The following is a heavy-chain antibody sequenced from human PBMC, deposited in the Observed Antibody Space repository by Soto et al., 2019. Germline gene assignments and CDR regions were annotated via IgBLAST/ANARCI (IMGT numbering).Heavy chain of an antibody. CDR3: AKLPTLSRRSSTKSRYYYYYGMDV. CDR2: IVGSGAST. CDR1: GFTFSNYA. J-gene: IGHJ6*02. V-gene: IGHV3-23*01. D-gene: IGHD2-2*01. Sequence: PGGSLRLSCAASGFTFSNYAMNWVRQAPGKGLEWVSGIVGSGASTNYADSVKGRFTISRDNSKNTLYLHMNGLRAEDTATYYCAKLPTLSRRSSTKSRYYYYYGMDVWGQGTTVTVSS.